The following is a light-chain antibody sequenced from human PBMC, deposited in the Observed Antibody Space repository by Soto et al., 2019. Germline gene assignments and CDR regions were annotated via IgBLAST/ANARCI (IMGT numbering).Light chain of an antibody. J-gene: IGLJ1*01. V-gene: IGLV2-8*01. Sequence: QSALTQPPSAPGSPGQSVTISCTGTSSDVGGYNYVSWYQQHPGKAPKLLIYEVTKRPSGVPDRFSGSKSGNTASLTVSGLQAEDEADYYCSSYAGSNIVFGTGTKLTVL. CDR1: SSDVGGYNY. CDR3: SSYAGSNIV. CDR2: EVT.